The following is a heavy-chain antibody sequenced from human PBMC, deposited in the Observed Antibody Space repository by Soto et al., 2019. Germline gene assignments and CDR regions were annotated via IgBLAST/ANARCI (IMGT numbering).Heavy chain of an antibody. CDR1: GYSFTSYW. Sequence: GESLKISCKGSGYSFTSYWISWVRQMPGKGLEWVGRIDPSDSYTNYSPSFQGHVTISADKSISTAYLQWSSLKASDTAMYYCASEIAAAGTSYYGMDVWGQGTTVTVSS. CDR2: IDPSDSYT. CDR3: ASEIAAAGTSYYGMDV. V-gene: IGHV5-10-1*01. D-gene: IGHD6-13*01. J-gene: IGHJ6*02.